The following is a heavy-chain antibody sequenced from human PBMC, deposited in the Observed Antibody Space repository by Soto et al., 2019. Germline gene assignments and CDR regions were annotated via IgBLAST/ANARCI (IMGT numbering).Heavy chain of an antibody. J-gene: IGHJ6*03. CDR2: IGWNSGSI. V-gene: IGHV3-9*01. Sequence: GGSLRLSCAASGFTFDDYAMHWVRQAPGKGLEWVSGIGWNSGSIGYADCVKGRFTISRDNPKNSLYLQMNSLRDEDTALYYCAKDGSKITIFGVVRGYVDCYYMDVWGKGTTVTVSS. CDR1: GFTFDDYA. D-gene: IGHD3-3*01. CDR3: AKDGSKITIFGVVRGYVDCYYMDV.